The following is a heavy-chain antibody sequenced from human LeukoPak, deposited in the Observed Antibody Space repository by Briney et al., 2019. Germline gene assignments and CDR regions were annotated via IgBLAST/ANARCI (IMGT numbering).Heavy chain of an antibody. CDR3: ARDRSSGWYGGYYFDY. V-gene: IGHV4-4*07. D-gene: IGHD6-19*01. Sequence: PSETLSLTCTVSGGSISSYYWSWIRQPAGKGLEWIGRIYTSGSTNYNPSLKSRVTMSVDTSKNQFFLQLSPVTAADSAAYYCARDRSSGWYGGYYFDYWGQGTLVTVSS. CDR2: IYTSGST. CDR1: GGSISSYY. J-gene: IGHJ4*02.